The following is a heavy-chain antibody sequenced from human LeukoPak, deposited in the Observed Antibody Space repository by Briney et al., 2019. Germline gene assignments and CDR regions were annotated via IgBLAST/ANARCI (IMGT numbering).Heavy chain of an antibody. Sequence: GGSLRLSCVASGFTFSSYAMSWVRQAPGKGLEWVSAISGSGVSTYYADSVKGRFAISRDNSKNTLYLQMNSLRAEDTAVYYCAKESRPGSGYPFDYWAREPWSPSPQ. D-gene: IGHD3-3*01. CDR3: AKESRPGSGYPFDY. V-gene: IGHV3-23*01. CDR1: GFTFSSYA. CDR2: ISGSGVST. J-gene: IGHJ4*02.